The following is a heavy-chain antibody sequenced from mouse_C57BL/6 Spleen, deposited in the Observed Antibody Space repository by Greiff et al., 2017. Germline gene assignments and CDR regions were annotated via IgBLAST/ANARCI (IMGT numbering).Heavy chain of an antibody. Sequence: VQLQQSGAELVRPGTSVKVSCKASGYAFTNYLIEWVKQRPGQGLEWIGVINPGSGGTNYNEKFKGKATLTADKSSSTAYMQLSSLTSEDSAVYFCARIRAAQAYGDYGGQGTTLTVSS. CDR3: ARIRAAQAYGDY. J-gene: IGHJ2*01. CDR1: GYAFTNYL. D-gene: IGHD3-2*02. V-gene: IGHV1-54*01. CDR2: INPGSGGT.